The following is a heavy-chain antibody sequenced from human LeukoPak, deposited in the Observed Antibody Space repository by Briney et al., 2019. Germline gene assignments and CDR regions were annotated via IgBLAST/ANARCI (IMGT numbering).Heavy chain of an antibody. V-gene: IGHV3-23*01. CDR3: AKQESWSNFDS. CDR2: ISGSGGST. J-gene: IGHJ4*02. Sequence: PGGSLRLSCAASGFTFSSYAMSWVRQAPGKGLEWVSAISGSGGSTLSADSVKGRFTISRDNSKNTLYLQLNSLRAEDTAVYYCAKQESWSNFDSWGQGTLVTVSS. CDR1: GFTFSSYA. D-gene: IGHD2-15*01.